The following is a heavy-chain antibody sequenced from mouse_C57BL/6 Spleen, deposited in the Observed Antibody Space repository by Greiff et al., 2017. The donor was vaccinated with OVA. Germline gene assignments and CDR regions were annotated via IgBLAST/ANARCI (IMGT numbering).Heavy chain of an antibody. V-gene: IGHV3-6*01. Sequence: EVKLMESGPGLVKPSQSLSLTCSVTGYSITSGYYWNWIRQFPGNKLEWMGYISYDGSNNYNPSLKNRISITRDTSKNQFFLKLNSVTTEDTATYYCARRSLGNAMDYWGQGTSVTVSS. D-gene: IGHD3-3*01. J-gene: IGHJ4*01. CDR2: ISYDGSN. CDR3: ARRSLGNAMDY. CDR1: GYSITSGYY.